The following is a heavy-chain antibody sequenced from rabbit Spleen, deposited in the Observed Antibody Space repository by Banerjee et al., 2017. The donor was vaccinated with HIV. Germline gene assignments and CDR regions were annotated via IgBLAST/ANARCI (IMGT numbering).Heavy chain of an antibody. J-gene: IGHJ4*01. CDR1: GFTISSSYW. Sequence: QEQLEESGGDLVKPEGSLTLTCTASGFTISSSYWICWVRQAPGKGLEWIACIYTGSSGTTYYASWAKGRFTISKASWTTVTLHMTGLTAADTATYFCARDLPGVIGWNFNLWGPGTLVTVS. CDR2: IYTGSSGTT. V-gene: IGHV1S45*01. CDR3: ARDLPGVIGWNFNL. D-gene: IGHD3-1*01.